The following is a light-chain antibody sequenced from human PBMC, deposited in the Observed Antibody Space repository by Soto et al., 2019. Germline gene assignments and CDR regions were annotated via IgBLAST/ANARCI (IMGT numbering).Light chain of an antibody. V-gene: IGKV4-1*01. CDR2: WAS. J-gene: IGKJ1*01. CDR3: QQYYSSPPT. CDR1: HNILYSSENKNY. Sequence: DIVLTQSPDSLAVSLGERATFNCNSTHNILYSSENKNYLSWYQQRPGQPPKLLFYWASTRESGVPDRFSGSGSGTHFTLTITSLQAEDVAVYYCQQYYSSPPTFGQGTKVEIK.